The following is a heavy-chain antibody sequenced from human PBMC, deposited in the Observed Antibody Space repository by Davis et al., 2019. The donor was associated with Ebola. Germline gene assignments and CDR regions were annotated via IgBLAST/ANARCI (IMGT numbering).Heavy chain of an antibody. CDR1: GGSFSGYY. CDR3: AGRYNWNDRYYYGMDV. Sequence: MPSETLSLTCAVYGGSFSGYYWSWIRQPPGKGLEWIGYIYYSGSTNYNPSLKSRVTISVDTSKNQFSLKLSSVTAADTAVYYCAGRYNWNDRYYYGMDVWGQGTTVTVSS. J-gene: IGHJ6*02. D-gene: IGHD1-1*01. V-gene: IGHV4-59*08. CDR2: IYYSGST.